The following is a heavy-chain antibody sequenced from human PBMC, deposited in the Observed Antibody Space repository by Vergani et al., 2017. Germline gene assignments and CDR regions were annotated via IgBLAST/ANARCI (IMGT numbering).Heavy chain of an antibody. V-gene: IGHV4-39*07. CDR2: IYYSGST. J-gene: IGHJ4*02. Sequence: QLQLQESGPGLVKPSETLSLTCTVSGGSISSSSYYWGWIRQPPGKGLEWIGSIYYSGSTYYNPSLKRRVTISVDTSKNQFSLKLSSVTAADTAVYYCARENANYYDSSGYPDYWGQGSLVTVSS. D-gene: IGHD3-22*01. CDR1: GGSISSSSYY. CDR3: ARENANYYDSSGYPDY.